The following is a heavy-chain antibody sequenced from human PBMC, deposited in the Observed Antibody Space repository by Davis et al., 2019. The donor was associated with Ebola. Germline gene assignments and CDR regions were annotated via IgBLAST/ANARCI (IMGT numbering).Heavy chain of an antibody. CDR3: ARGEDTDYGDYRGFDP. CDR2: INPNSGGT. J-gene: IGHJ5*02. Sequence: ASVKVSCKASGYTFTGYYMHWVRQAPGQGLEWMGWINPNSGGTNYAQKFQGRVTMTRDTSISTAYRELSRLRTGDTAGYYFARGEDTDYGDYRGFDPWGQGTLVTVSS. V-gene: IGHV1-2*02. D-gene: IGHD4-17*01. CDR1: GYTFTGYY.